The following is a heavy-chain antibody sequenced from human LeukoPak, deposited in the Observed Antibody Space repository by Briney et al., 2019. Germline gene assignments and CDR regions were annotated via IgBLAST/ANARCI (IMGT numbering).Heavy chain of an antibody. CDR1: GYTFTSYG. CDR3: ASDLGYCSGGSCYLASNWFDP. Sequence: GASVKVSCKASGYTFTSYGISWVRQAPGQGLEWMGWISAYNGNTNYAQKLQGRVTMTTDTSTSTAYMELRSLRSDDTAVYYCASDLGYCSGGSCYLASNWFDPWGQGTLVTVSS. D-gene: IGHD2-15*01. V-gene: IGHV1-18*01. J-gene: IGHJ5*02. CDR2: ISAYNGNT.